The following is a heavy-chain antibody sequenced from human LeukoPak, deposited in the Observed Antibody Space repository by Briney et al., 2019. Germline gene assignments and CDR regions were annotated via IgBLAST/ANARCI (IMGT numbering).Heavy chain of an antibody. CDR1: GFTFSSHS. V-gene: IGHV3-21*01. Sequence: GGSLRLSCAASGFTFSSHSMNWVRQAPGKGLEWVSSISSSSSYIYYADSVKGRFTISRDNAKNSLYLQMNSLRAEDTAVYYCARVGRYSYGEFDYWGQGTLVTVSS. CDR3: ARVGRYSYGEFDY. J-gene: IGHJ4*02. CDR2: ISSSSSYI. D-gene: IGHD5-18*01.